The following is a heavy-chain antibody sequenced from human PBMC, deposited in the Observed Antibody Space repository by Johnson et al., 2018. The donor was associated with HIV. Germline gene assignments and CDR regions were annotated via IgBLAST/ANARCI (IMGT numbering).Heavy chain of an antibody. J-gene: IGHJ3*02. CDR1: GFTFDDHG. Sequence: VQLVESGGGVVRPGGSLRLSCAASGFTFDDHGMSWVRQGSGKGLEWVSGINWNGGRTGYADSVKGRFTTSRDNAKKSLYLQMNSLRAEDTAAYSCARGDRSTYYRRGAVDIWGQGTMVTVSS. CDR2: INWNGGRT. D-gene: IGHD1-26*01. V-gene: IGHV3-20*04. CDR3: ARGDRSTYYRRGAVDI.